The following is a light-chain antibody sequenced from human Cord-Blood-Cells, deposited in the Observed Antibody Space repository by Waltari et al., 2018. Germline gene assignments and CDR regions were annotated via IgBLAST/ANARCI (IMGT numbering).Light chain of an antibody. CDR2: DVS. V-gene: IGLV2-14*01. Sequence: QSALTQPASVSGSPGQSITIPCTGTSSDVGGYNYVSWYQQHPGKAPKLMIYDVSKRPSGVSNRFSGSKSGNTASLTISGLQAEDEADYYCCSYAGSYTYVFGTGTKVTVL. CDR3: CSYAGSYTYV. CDR1: SSDVGGYNY. J-gene: IGLJ1*01.